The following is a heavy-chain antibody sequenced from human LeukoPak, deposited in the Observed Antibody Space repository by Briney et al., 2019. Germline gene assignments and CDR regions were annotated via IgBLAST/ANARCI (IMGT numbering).Heavy chain of an antibody. CDR1: GYTFTGYY. CDR2: TNPNSGGT. CDR3: ARADDSSGYYPAGAFDI. D-gene: IGHD3-22*01. J-gene: IGHJ3*02. Sequence: GASVKVSCKASGYTFTGYYMHWVRQAPGQGLEWMGWTNPNSGGTNYAQKFQGRVTMTRDTSISTAYMELSRLRSDDTAVYYCARADDSSGYYPAGAFDIWGQGTMVTVSS. V-gene: IGHV1-2*02.